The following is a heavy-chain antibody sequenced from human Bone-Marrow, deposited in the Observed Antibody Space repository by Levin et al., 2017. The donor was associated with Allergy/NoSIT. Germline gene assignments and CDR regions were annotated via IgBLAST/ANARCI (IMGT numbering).Heavy chain of an antibody. Sequence: ASETLSLTCTVSGGSISSYYWSWIRQPPGKGLEWIGYIFYSGSTNYNPSLKSRVTISVDTSKNRFSLKLSSVTAADTAVYYCARATATFYYDTSGYPPEPRAYWHFDLWGRGSLVTVSS. CDR2: IFYSGST. V-gene: IGHV4-59*01. J-gene: IGHJ2*01. D-gene: IGHD3-22*01. CDR3: ARATATFYYDTSGYPPEPRAYWHFDL. CDR1: GGSISSYY.